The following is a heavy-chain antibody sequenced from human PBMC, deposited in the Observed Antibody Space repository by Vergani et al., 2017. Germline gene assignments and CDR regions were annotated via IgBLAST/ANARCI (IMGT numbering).Heavy chain of an antibody. V-gene: IGHV4-59*01. CDR1: GGSISSYY. CDR2: IYYSGST. J-gene: IGHJ3*02. D-gene: IGHD3-16*02. CDR3: ARALSYAFDI. Sequence: QVQLQESGPGLVKPSETLSLTCTASGGSISSYYWSWIRQPPGKGLEWIGYIYYSGSTKYSPSLKSRVTISVDKSKNQFCLKLSSVTSSDTAVYYCARALSYAFDIWGQGTMVTVSS.